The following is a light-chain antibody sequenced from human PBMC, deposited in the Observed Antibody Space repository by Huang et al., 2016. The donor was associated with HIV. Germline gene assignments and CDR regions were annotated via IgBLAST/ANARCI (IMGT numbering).Light chain of an antibody. CDR1: QNINTY. J-gene: IGKJ5*01. CDR3: QQSYSAVSS. CDR2: SAS. Sequence: IQMTQSPTSLSASIGDRVSIACRASQNINTYLNWYQQKPGKAPKLLLSSASTLHSGVPSRFSGSGSGTDFTLTIRGLQLDDFATYYCQQSYSAVSSFGPGTRL. V-gene: IGKV1-39*01.